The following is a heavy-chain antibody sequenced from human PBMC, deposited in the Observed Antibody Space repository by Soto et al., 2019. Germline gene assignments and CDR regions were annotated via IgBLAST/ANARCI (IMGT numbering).Heavy chain of an antibody. CDR3: ARDVVEEGWFDP. CDR1: GGSISSYY. V-gene: IGHV4-59*01. CDR2: IYYSGST. Sequence: SETLSLTCTVSGGSISSYYWSWIRQPPGKGLEWIGYIYYSGSTNYNPSLKSRVTISVDTSKNQFSLKLSSVTAAGTAVYYCARDVVEEGWFDPWGQGTMVTVSS. J-gene: IGHJ5*02. D-gene: IGHD2-15*01.